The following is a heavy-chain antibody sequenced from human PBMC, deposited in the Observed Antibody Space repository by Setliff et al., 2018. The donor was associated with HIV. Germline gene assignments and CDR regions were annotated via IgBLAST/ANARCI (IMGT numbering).Heavy chain of an antibody. CDR3: ARDQLRRRDSSGYELDY. V-gene: IGHV1-69*13. D-gene: IGHD3-22*01. CDR2: IIPIFGTT. CDR1: GGTFSSYS. J-gene: IGHJ4*02. Sequence: ASVKVSCKASGGTFSSYSITWVRQAPGQGLEWVGGIIPIFGTTNYAQNFRGRVTISADESTSTAYMELSSLRSEDTAVYYCARDQLRRRDSSGYELDYWGQGTLVTVSS.